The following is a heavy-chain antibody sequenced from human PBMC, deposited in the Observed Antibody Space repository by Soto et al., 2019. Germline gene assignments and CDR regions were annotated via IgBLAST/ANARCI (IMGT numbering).Heavy chain of an antibody. D-gene: IGHD6-13*01. CDR3: VKDRVGSWTFDY. V-gene: IGHV3-30*18. J-gene: IGHJ4*02. Sequence: QVQLVESGGGVVQPGSGRSLRLSCAAAGFTFNKDAMQWVRQAPRKGLEWVAVITYDGSDKYKWYAESVKGRFTISRDNSKNTLYLEMNSLRPEDTAVYYCVKDRVGSWTFDYWRQGTLVTVSS. CDR2: ITYDGSDK. CDR1: GFTFNKDA.